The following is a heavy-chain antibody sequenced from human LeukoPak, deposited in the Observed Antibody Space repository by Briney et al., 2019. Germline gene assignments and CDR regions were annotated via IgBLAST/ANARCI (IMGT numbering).Heavy chain of an antibody. CDR2: IFYSGST. CDR1: GGSISSYY. J-gene: IGHJ2*01. V-gene: IGHV4-59*08. Sequence: SETLSLTCTVSGGSISSYYWSWIWQPPGKGLEWIGYIFYSGSTNYNPSLKSRVTISADTSKNQFSLKLSSVTAADTAVYYCARGVKIEYSSSSRNWFFDLWGHGTLVTVSS. CDR3: ARGVKIEYSSSSRNWFFDL. D-gene: IGHD6-6*01.